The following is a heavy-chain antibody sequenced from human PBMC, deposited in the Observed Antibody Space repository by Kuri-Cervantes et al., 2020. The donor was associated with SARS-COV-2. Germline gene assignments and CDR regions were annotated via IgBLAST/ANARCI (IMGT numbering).Heavy chain of an antibody. V-gene: IGHV3-23*01. CDR2: ISGSGGST. Sequence: GGSLRLSCAASGFTFSSYAMSWVRQAPGKGLEWVSAISGSGGSTYYADSVKGRFTISRDNSKNTLYLQMNSLRAEDTAAYYCAKGDYCSSTSCYSYYYYYGMDVWGQGTTVTVSS. D-gene: IGHD2-2*01. CDR3: AKGDYCSSTSCYSYYYYYGMDV. J-gene: IGHJ6*02. CDR1: GFTFSSYA.